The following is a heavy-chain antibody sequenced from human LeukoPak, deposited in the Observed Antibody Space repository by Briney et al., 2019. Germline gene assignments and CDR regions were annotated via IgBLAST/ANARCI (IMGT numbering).Heavy chain of an antibody. J-gene: IGHJ4*02. V-gene: IGHV3-9*01. CDR3: AKDIRPITVAGTFDY. Sequence: GGSLRLSCAASGYTFDDYAMHWVRQAPGKGLEWVSGISWNSGSIGYADSVKGRFTISRDNAKNSLYLQMNSLRAEDTALYYCAKDIRPITVAGTFDYWGQGTLVTVSS. CDR2: ISWNSGSI. CDR1: GYTFDDYA. D-gene: IGHD6-19*01.